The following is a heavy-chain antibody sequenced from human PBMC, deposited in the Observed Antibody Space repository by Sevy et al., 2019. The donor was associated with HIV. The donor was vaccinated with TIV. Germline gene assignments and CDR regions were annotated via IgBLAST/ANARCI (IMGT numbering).Heavy chain of an antibody. CDR1: GFTFSTYW. CDR3: ARTVFYDKNDKSTTYYRNFDY. V-gene: IGHV3-74*03. J-gene: IGHJ4*02. CDR2: ISSDGSIT. Sequence: GGFLRLSCAASGFTFSTYWMHWVRQAPGKGLVWVSRISSDGSITSYADSVKGRFTFSTDNTRNTLYLQMNSLATEDTAVYYCARTVFYDKNDKSTTYYRNFDYWGQGTLVTVSS. D-gene: IGHD3-16*01.